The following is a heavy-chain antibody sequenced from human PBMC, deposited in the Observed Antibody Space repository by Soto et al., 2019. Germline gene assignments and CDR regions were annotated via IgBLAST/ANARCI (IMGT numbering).Heavy chain of an antibody. J-gene: IGHJ6*02. D-gene: IGHD6-13*01. Sequence: GASVKVSCKASGYTFTSYGISWVRQAPGQGLEWMGWISAYNGNTNYAQKLQGRVTMTTDTSTSTAYMELRSLRSDDTAVYYCARRSSSWYSNYYYGMDVWGQGTTVTVSS. V-gene: IGHV1-18*01. CDR2: ISAYNGNT. CDR1: GYTFTSYG. CDR3: ARRSSSWYSNYYYGMDV.